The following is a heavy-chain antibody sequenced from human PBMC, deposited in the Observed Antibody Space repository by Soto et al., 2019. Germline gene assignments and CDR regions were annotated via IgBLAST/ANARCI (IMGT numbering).Heavy chain of an antibody. CDR2: INPSGGST. D-gene: IGHD4-4*01. CDR1: GYTFTSYY. V-gene: IGHV1-46*01. J-gene: IGHJ3*02. CDR3: ARDPGTTGVPDAFDI. Sequence: ASVKVSCKASGYTFTSYYMHWVRQAPGQGLEWMGIINPSGGSTSYAQKFQGRVTMTRDTSTSTVYMELSSLRSEDTAVYYCARDPGTTGVPDAFDIWGQGTMVTVSS.